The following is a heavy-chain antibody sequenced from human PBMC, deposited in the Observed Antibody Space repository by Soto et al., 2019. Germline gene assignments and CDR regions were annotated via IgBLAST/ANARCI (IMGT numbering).Heavy chain of an antibody. J-gene: IGHJ6*02. CDR1: GFTVSDNY. CDR3: ARGYPTGGNGLDV. CDR2: IYSGGST. Sequence: EVQLVETGGGLIQPGGSLRLSCAASGFTVSDNYMNWVRQAPGKGLEWVSVIYSGGSTYYTDSVKGRFTISRDNSKNTLYLQMNSLRAEDTAVYYCARGYPTGGNGLDVWGHGTTVTVSS. V-gene: IGHV3-53*02. D-gene: IGHD2-15*01.